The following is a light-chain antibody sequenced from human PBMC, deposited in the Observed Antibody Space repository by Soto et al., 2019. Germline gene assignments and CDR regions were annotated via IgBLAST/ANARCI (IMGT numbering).Light chain of an antibody. J-gene: IGKJ1*01. Sequence: DIVMTQSPDSLAVSLGERATINCKSSQSVLYSSNNKNYLAWYQQKPGQPPKLLIYRASTRDSGVPDRFSGSGSGTDFTLTISSLQAEDVAVYYCQQYYSTPRTFGQGTKVEIK. CDR2: RAS. CDR1: QSVLYSSNNKNY. CDR3: QQYYSTPRT. V-gene: IGKV4-1*01.